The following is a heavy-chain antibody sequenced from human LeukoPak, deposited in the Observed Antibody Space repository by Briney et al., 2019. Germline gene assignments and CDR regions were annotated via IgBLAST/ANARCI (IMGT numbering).Heavy chain of an antibody. V-gene: IGHV4-39*07. J-gene: IGHJ5*02. Sequence: TSSETLSLTCTVSGGSISSSSYYWGWIRQPPGKGLEWIGSIYYSGSTYYNPSLKSRVTISVDTSKNQFSLKLSSVTAADTAVYYCARVCRGGWFDPWGQGTLVTVSS. CDR1: GGSISSSSYY. CDR3: ARVCRGGWFDP. D-gene: IGHD3-16*01. CDR2: IYYSGST.